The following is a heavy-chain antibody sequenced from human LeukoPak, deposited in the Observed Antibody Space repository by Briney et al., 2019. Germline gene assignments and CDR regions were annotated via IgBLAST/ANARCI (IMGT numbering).Heavy chain of an antibody. CDR1: GGSFSGYY. J-gene: IGHJ4*02. Sequence: SETLSLTCAVYGGSFSGYYWSWIRQPPGKGLEWIGEISPNRNTNYEPSLKRRVTISGDTSMNHLSLRLSSVTAAHTAVYYCVGRPVRPHVYWGEGTLVTVSS. CDR3: VGRPVRPHVY. CDR2: ISPNRNT. D-gene: IGHD6-6*01. V-gene: IGHV4-34*01.